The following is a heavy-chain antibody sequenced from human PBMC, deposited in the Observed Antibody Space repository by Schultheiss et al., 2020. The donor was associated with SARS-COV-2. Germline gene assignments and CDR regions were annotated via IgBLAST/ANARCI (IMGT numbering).Heavy chain of an antibody. J-gene: IGHJ3*02. D-gene: IGHD1-26*01. Sequence: SVKVSCKASGGTFSSYAISWVRQAPGQGLEWMGGIIPIFGTANYAQKFQGRVTITADESTSTAYMELSSLRSEDTAVYYCAREGGVGATPGWVDDAFDIWGQGTTVTVSS. V-gene: IGHV1-69*13. CDR2: IIPIFGTA. CDR3: AREGGVGATPGWVDDAFDI. CDR1: GGTFSSYA.